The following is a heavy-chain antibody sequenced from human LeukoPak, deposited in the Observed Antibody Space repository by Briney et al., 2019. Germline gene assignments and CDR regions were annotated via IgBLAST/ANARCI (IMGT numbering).Heavy chain of an antibody. V-gene: IGHV3-23*01. Sequence: GGSVRLSCAASGFTFSSNTMSWVRQAQGKELVWGIVISGSGGNTYYADSVKGRFTISRDNSKNTLYLQMNSLRADDTAVYYCASGDFWSGYKIDYWGQGTLVTVSS. J-gene: IGHJ4*02. D-gene: IGHD3-3*01. CDR3: ASGDFWSGYKIDY. CDR2: ISGSGGNT. CDR1: GFTFSSNT.